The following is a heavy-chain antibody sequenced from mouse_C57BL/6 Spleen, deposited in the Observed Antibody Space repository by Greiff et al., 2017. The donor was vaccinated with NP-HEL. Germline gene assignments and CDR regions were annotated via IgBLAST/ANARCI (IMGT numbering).Heavy chain of an antibody. J-gene: IGHJ2*01. D-gene: IGHD2-1*01. Sequence: EVQLQQSGTVLARPGASVKMSCKTSGYTFTSYWMHWVKQRPGQGLAWIGAIYPGNSDTSYNQKFKGKAKLTAVTSASTAYMELSSLTNEDSAVYYCTRQARGDGNYDFDYWGQGTTLTVSS. CDR2: IYPGNSDT. CDR1: GYTFTSYW. CDR3: TRQARGDGNYDFDY. V-gene: IGHV1-5*01.